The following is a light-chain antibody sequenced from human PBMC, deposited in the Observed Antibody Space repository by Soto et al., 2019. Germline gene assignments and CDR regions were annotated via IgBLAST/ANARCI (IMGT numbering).Light chain of an antibody. J-gene: IGKJ5*01. CDR2: EVS. CDR1: QILLQSDGKTY. V-gene: IGKV2D-29*01. CDR3: MQNIQLPT. Sequence: IVRTQTPLSLSVTPGQPTSISCKSSQILLQSDGKTYLCYYLQKPGQPPQLLIYEVSDRFSGVPDRFSSSGAGTDFTLKISLVEAEVVGVYCCMQNIQLPTFGQGTRLEIK.